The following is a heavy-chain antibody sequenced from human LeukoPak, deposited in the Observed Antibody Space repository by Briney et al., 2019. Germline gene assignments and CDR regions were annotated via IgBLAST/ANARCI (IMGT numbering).Heavy chain of an antibody. CDR1: RFTFSNHN. CDR3: ARDLTPLVRSDF. Sequence: GGSLRLSCAASRFTFSNHNMDWVRQAPGKGLEWISYISGRGEAIFYADSVQGRFTISRDNAENSLYLQMNSLRVEDTAVYYCARDLTPLVRSDFWGQGTLVTVSS. CDR2: ISGRGEAI. V-gene: IGHV3-48*03. J-gene: IGHJ4*02. D-gene: IGHD3-10*01.